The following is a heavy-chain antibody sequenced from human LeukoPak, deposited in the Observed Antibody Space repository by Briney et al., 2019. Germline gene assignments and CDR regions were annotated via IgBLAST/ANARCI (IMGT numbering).Heavy chain of an antibody. CDR1: KFTFSKYW. V-gene: IGHV3-7*01. D-gene: IGHD2-15*01. CDR3: ARHRSGGSQDDAFDI. Sequence: GGSLRLSCAASKFTFSKYWMSWVRQAPGKGLEWVADIKEDGSEKYYVDSVKGRFTISRQNAKNSLFLQMNSLGAEDTAVYYCARHRSGGSQDDAFDIWGQGTMVTVSS. J-gene: IGHJ3*02. CDR2: IKEDGSEK.